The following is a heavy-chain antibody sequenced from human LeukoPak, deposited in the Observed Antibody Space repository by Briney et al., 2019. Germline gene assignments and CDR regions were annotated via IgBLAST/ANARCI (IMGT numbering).Heavy chain of an antibody. V-gene: IGHV1-46*01. CDR1: GYTFTGYY. J-gene: IGHJ4*02. D-gene: IGHD6-25*01. CDR2: INPRGGST. Sequence: ASVKVSCKASGYTFTGYYMHWVRQAPGQGLEWMGIINPRGGSTDYAQKFQGRVTMTSDTSTSTVYMELNSLKSEDTAVYFCARVGTAAATADYWGQGTLVTVSS. CDR3: ARVGTAAATADY.